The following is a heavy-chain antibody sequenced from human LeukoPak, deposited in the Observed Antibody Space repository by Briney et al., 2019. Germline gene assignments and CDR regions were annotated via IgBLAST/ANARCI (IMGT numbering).Heavy chain of an antibody. CDR2: IYYCGST. V-gene: IGHV4-59*08. CDR3: ARLFPGAVAGYYYYYGMDV. Sequence: SETLSLTCTVSGGSISSYYWSWLRQPPGKGLEGIGYIYYCGSTNYNPSLKSRVTISVDTSKHQFSLKLSSVTAADTAVYYCARLFPGAVAGYYYYYGMDVWGQGTTVTVSS. J-gene: IGHJ6*02. D-gene: IGHD6-19*01. CDR1: GGSISSYY.